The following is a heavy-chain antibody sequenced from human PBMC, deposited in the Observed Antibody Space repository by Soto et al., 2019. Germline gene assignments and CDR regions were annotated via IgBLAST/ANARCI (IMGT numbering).Heavy chain of an antibody. V-gene: IGHV4-34*01. CDR3: ARPQWFGELLSADV. J-gene: IGHJ6*02. CDR2: INHSGST. CDR1: GGSFSGYY. D-gene: IGHD3-10*01. Sequence: QVQLQQWGAGLLKPSETLSLTCAVYGGSFSGYYWSWIRQPPGKGLEWIGEINHSGSTNYNPSLKSRVTISVDTSKNQFSLKLRSVTAADTAVYYCARPQWFGELLSADVWGQGTTVTVSS.